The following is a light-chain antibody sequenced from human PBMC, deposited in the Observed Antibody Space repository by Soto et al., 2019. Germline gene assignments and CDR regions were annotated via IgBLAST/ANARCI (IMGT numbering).Light chain of an antibody. Sequence: EIVLTQSPATLSLSPGERATLSCRASQSVSSYLAWYQQKHGQAPRLLIYDASNRATGLPARFSGSGAGTAFTLTISSLEPEDFAVYYCQQRSNWPRYTFGQWTKLEIK. V-gene: IGKV3-11*01. CDR1: QSVSSY. CDR3: QQRSNWPRYT. CDR2: DAS. J-gene: IGKJ2*01.